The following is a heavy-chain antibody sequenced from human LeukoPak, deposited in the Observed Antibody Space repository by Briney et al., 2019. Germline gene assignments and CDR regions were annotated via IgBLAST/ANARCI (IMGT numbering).Heavy chain of an antibody. CDR1: GYTFTGYY. CDR2: INPIFGTA. D-gene: IGHD3-16*01. J-gene: IGHJ4*02. Sequence: GASVKVSCKASGYTFTGYYMHWVRQAPGQGLEWMGWINPIFGTANYAQKFQGRVTITADKSTSTAYMELSSLRSEDTAVYYCGLCVGVYLYYFDYWGQGTLVTVSS. V-gene: IGHV1-69*06. CDR3: GLCVGVYLYYFDY.